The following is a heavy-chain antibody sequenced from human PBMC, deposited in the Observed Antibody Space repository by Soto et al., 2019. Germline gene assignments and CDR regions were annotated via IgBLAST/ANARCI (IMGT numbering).Heavy chain of an antibody. V-gene: IGHV3-23*01. Sequence: EVQLLESGGGLVQPGGSLRLSCAASGFTFSSYAMSWVRQAPGKGLEWVSAISGSGGSTYYADSVKGRFTISRDNSKNTLYLQMNSLRAEDTAVYYCARSIQLWSRPTLGYWGQGTLVTVSS. D-gene: IGHD5-18*01. CDR2: ISGSGGST. J-gene: IGHJ4*02. CDR1: GFTFSSYA. CDR3: ARSIQLWSRPTLGY.